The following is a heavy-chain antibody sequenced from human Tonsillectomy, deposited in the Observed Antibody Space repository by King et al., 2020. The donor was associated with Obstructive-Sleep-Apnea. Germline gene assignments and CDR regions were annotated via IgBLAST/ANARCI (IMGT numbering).Heavy chain of an antibody. CDR2: INHSGST. V-gene: IGHV4-34*01. CDR3: ARRQIYGDYFNY. CDR1: GGSFSGYY. Sequence: VQLQQWGAGLLKPSETLSLTCAFYGGSFSGYYWSWIRQPPGKGLEWIGEINHSGSTNYNPSLKSRVTISVDTSKNQFSLKLSSVTAADTAVYFCARRQIYGDYFNYWGQGTLVTVSS. D-gene: IGHD4-17*01. J-gene: IGHJ4*02.